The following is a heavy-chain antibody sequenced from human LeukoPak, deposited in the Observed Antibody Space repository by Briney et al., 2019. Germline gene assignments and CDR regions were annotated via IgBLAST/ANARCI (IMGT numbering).Heavy chain of an antibody. V-gene: IGHV1-69*05. CDR1: GGTFSSYA. Sequence: SVKVSCKASGGTFSSYAISWVRQAPGQGLEWMGRIIPIFGTANYAQKFQGRVAITTDESTSTAYMELSSLRSEDTAVYYCAREVPCVGYDTQCRGAFDIWGQGTMVTVSS. D-gene: IGHD3-9*01. J-gene: IGHJ3*02. CDR3: AREVPCVGYDTQCRGAFDI. CDR2: IIPIFGTA.